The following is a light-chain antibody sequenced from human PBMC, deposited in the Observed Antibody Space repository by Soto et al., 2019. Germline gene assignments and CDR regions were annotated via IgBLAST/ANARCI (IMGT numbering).Light chain of an antibody. CDR2: VGTGGIVG. Sequence: QPVLTQPPSASASLGASVTLTCTLSSGYSNYKVDWYQQRPGKGPRFVMRVGTGGIVGSKGDGIPDRFSVLGSGLNRYLTIKNIQEEDESDYHCGADHGSGSNFVYVFGTWTKLTVL. V-gene: IGLV9-49*01. CDR3: GADHGSGSNFVYV. J-gene: IGLJ1*01. CDR1: SGYSNYK.